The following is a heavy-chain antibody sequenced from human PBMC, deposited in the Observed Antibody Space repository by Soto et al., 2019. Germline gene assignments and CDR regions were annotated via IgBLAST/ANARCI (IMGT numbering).Heavy chain of an antibody. CDR2: LYTGTDT. CDR1: GFTVSSSY. Sequence: GGSLRLSCAASGFTVSSSYLTWVRQAPGKGLEWVAILYTGTDTVYADSVKGRFTISRDSSKNTLYLQMHSLRAEDTPISYKIDYWGQGTLVTVSS. CDR3: IDY. V-gene: IGHV3-53*01. J-gene: IGHJ4*02.